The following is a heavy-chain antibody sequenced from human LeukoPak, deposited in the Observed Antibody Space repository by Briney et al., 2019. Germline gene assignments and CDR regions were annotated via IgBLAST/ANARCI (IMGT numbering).Heavy chain of an antibody. Sequence: PGGSLRLSCAAPGFTFSNAWMSWVRQAPGKGLEWVGRIKSKSDGGTTDYAAPVKGRFTISRDDSKSTLYVQMNSLEIEDTAIYYCTTAPAAFDIWGQGTMVTVSS. CDR1: GFTFSNAW. CDR2: IKSKSDGGTT. J-gene: IGHJ3*02. CDR3: TTAPAAFDI. V-gene: IGHV3-15*01.